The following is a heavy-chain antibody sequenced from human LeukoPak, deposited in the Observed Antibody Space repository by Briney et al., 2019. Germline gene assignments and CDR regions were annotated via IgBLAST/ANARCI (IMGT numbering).Heavy chain of an antibody. V-gene: IGHV3-53*01. J-gene: IGHJ2*01. Sequence: GGSLRLSCAASGFTVSSNYMSWVRQAPGKGLEWVSASTGGSTYYPDSVKGRFTVSRDNSKNTLYLQLNSLRAEDTAVYYCAKGALGAAYWYFDVWGRGTPVSVSS. CDR2: STGGST. CDR3: AKGALGAAYWYFDV. CDR1: GFTVSSNY. D-gene: IGHD1-26*01.